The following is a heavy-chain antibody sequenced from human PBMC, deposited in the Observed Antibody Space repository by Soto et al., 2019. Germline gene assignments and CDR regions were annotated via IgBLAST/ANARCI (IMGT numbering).Heavy chain of an antibody. CDR2: IYHSGST. CDR1: GGTISSGSYS. Sequence: SETLCLTCGVSGGTISSGSYSWSWIRQKTEKGLEWIGYIYHSGSTYYNPSLKSRVTISVDRSKNQFSLKLSSVTAADTAVYYCAREYITMVRGALIGAFDIWGQGTMVT. CDR3: AREYITMVRGALIGAFDI. D-gene: IGHD3-10*01. V-gene: IGHV4-30-2*01. J-gene: IGHJ3*02.